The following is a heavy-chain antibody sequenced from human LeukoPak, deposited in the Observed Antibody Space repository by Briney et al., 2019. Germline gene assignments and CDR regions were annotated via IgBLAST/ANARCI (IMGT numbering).Heavy chain of an antibody. V-gene: IGHV1-8*02. Sequence: ASVKDSCKASGYTFTSYGISWVRQATGQGLEWMGRINPNSGDTRSAHKFQGRVTMTSDTSITTAYMELSSLRSDDTAVYFCVRDYYYDYKGHSPGTRGFQPWGQGTLVTVSS. CDR3: VRDYYYDYKGHSPGTRGFQP. CDR1: GYTFTSYG. J-gene: IGHJ1*01. D-gene: IGHD3-22*01. CDR2: INPNSGDT.